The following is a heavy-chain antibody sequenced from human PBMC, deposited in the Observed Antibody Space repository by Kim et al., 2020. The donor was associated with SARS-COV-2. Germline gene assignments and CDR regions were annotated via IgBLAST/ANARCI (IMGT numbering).Heavy chain of an antibody. CDR3: VKANMHRGGLFHF. CDR2: IGSPGTDT. CDR1: GFMFNSYS. J-gene: IGHJ1*01. Sequence: GGSLRLSCSASGFMFNSYSMHWVRQAPGKGLECVSAIGSPGTDTYYADSVRGRFSISRDNSKNTLYLQMRNLSPDDTAVYYCVKANMHRGGLFHFGGQGPVVPVST. D-gene: IGHD3-10*01. V-gene: IGHV3-64D*09.